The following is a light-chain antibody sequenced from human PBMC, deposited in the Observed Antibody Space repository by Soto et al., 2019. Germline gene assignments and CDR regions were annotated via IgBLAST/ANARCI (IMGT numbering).Light chain of an antibody. CDR2: LAS. CDR1: QSLLYNSNNKNS. Sequence: DIVMTQSPDSLAVSLGERATIHCKSSQSLLYNSNNKNSLAWYQQRPGQPPNLLIYLASTRESGVPDRFSGSGSGTDFTLTISSLQAEDVAVYYCQQYSDTPYTFGPGTKVAI. V-gene: IGKV4-1*01. J-gene: IGKJ3*01. CDR3: QQYSDTPYT.